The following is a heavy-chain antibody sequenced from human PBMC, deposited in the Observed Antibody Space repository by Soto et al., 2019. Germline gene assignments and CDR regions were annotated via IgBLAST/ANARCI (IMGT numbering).Heavy chain of an antibody. Sequence: ASVKVSCKASGYTFTGYYMHWVRQAPGQGLEWMGRINPNSGSTSYAQKFQGRVTMTRDTSTSTVYMELSSLRSEDTAVYYCARSDWYYDILTGRTDAFDIWGQGTMVTVSS. V-gene: IGHV1-46*01. CDR3: ARSDWYYDILTGRTDAFDI. CDR1: GYTFTGYY. CDR2: INPNSGST. J-gene: IGHJ3*02. D-gene: IGHD3-9*01.